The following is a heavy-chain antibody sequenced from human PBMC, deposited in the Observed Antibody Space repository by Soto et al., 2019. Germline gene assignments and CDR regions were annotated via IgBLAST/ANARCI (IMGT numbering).Heavy chain of an antibody. Sequence: GGSLRLSCAASGFTFSSYAMGWVRQAPGKGLDWVSVISGSGGITYSADSVKGRFTISRDNSKNTVYLELNNLSAEDTAVYHCAKNQGVELVPLATVDWFDPWGQGSVVTVS. CDR3: AKNQGVELVPLATVDWFDP. V-gene: IGHV3-23*01. CDR2: ISGSGGIT. J-gene: IGHJ5*02. D-gene: IGHD1-26*01. CDR1: GFTFSSYA.